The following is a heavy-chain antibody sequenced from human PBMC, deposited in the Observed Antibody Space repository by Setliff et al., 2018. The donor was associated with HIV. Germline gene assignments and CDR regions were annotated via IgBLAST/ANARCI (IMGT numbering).Heavy chain of an antibody. CDR1: GYTFIDNY. V-gene: IGHV1-2*02. CDR2: INTYTGDT. Sequence: ASVKVSCKTSGYTFIDNYIHWVRQAPGQGLEWMAWINTYTGDTHYAQKFQGSVTVTRDTSISTVYMELSRLRSDDTAVYYCAREGSPIYYFDYWSQGTLVTVSS. J-gene: IGHJ4*02. CDR3: AREGSPIYYFDY. D-gene: IGHD3-10*01.